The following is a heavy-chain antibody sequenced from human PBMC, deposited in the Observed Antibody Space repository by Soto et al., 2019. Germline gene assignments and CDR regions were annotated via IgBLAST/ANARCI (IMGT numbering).Heavy chain of an antibody. CDR1: GGTFSNSA. CDR3: ATDRDRPQLGGNYYYILDV. J-gene: IGHJ6*02. CDR2: IIPIFRTA. V-gene: IGHV1-69*12. Sequence: QVQLEQSGAEVKKPGSSVKVSCKASGGTFSNSAISWVRQAPGQGLEWMGGIIPIFRTADYAQKFQGRVTVTADESTSTAYMELSGLRSDDTAVYYCATDRDRPQLGGNYYYILDVWGQGTTVTVSS. D-gene: IGHD3-3*02.